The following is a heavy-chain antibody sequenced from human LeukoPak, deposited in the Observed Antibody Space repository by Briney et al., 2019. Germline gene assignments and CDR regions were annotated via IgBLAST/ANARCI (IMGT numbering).Heavy chain of an antibody. J-gene: IGHJ4*02. Sequence: PGRSLRLSCAASGFTFDDYAMHWVRQAPGKGLEWVSGISWNSGSIGYADSVKGRFTISRDNAKNSLYLQMNSLRAEDMALYYCAKGMGPDGSGYPFDYWGQGTLVTVSS. V-gene: IGHV3-9*03. CDR2: ISWNSGSI. CDR1: GFTFDDYA. CDR3: AKGMGPDGSGYPFDY. D-gene: IGHD3-22*01.